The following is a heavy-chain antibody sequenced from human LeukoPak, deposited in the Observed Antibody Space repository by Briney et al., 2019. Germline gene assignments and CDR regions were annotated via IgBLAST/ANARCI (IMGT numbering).Heavy chain of an antibody. D-gene: IGHD6-25*01. V-gene: IGHV1-46*01. CDR2: INPRGGST. Sequence: ASVKVSCKASGGTFSSYAISWVRQAPGQGPEWMGIINPRGGSTDYAQKFQGRITMTSDTSTSTVYMELNSLRSDDTAVYFCARVGSAAATADYWGQGTLVTVSS. CDR1: GGTFSSYA. CDR3: ARVGSAAATADY. J-gene: IGHJ4*02.